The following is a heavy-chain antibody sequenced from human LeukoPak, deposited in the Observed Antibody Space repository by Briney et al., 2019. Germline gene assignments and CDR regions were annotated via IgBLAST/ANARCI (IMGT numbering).Heavy chain of an antibody. Sequence: SETLSLTCTVSGDSISSYYWSWIRQPAGKGLEWIGRIYTSGSTNYNPSLKSRVTMSVDTSKNQFSLKLSSVTAADTAVYYCARVGTAPYYYYGMDVRGQGTTVTVSS. J-gene: IGHJ6*02. CDR3: ARVGTAPYYYYGMDV. D-gene: IGHD5-18*01. V-gene: IGHV4-4*07. CDR1: GDSISSYY. CDR2: IYTSGST.